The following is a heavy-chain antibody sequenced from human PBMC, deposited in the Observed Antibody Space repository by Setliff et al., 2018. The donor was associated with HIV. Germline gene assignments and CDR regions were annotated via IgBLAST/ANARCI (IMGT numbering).Heavy chain of an antibody. CDR2: ISHSGATI. V-gene: IGHV3-48*03. Sequence: GGSLRLSCSASGFTFSDYEINWVRQAPGKGLEWISYISHSGATIYYADSVKGRFTISRDNVKNSLYLQMNSLRAEDTAVYFCAAQGVLWGQGTQVTVSS. J-gene: IGHJ4*02. CDR3: AAQGVL. CDR1: GFTFSDYE.